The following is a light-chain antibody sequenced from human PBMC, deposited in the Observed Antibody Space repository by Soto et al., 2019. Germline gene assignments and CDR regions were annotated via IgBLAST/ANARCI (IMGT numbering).Light chain of an antibody. Sequence: EILMTQSPATLSVSPGEVPTLSCRASQSVSRNLAWYQQKPGQAPRLLIYGASTRATGIPARFSGSGSGTEFSLAINSLQSEDSAVYYCQQYHILPLSFGGGTRVQIK. CDR3: QQYHILPLS. CDR1: QSVSRN. CDR2: GAS. V-gene: IGKV3-15*01. J-gene: IGKJ4*01.